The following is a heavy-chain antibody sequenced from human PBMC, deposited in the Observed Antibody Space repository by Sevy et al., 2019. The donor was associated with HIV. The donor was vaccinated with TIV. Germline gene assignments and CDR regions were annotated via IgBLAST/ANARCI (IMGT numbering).Heavy chain of an antibody. Sequence: ASVKVSCKASGGTFSSYAISWVRQAPGQGLEWMGVIIPIFGTANYAQKFQGRVTITADESTSTAYTELTSLKSDDTAVYYCARGGGVGATTTPDSWGQGTLVTVSS. CDR3: ARGGGVGATTTPDS. J-gene: IGHJ4*02. CDR1: GGTFSSYA. CDR2: IIPIFGTA. D-gene: IGHD1-26*01. V-gene: IGHV1-69*13.